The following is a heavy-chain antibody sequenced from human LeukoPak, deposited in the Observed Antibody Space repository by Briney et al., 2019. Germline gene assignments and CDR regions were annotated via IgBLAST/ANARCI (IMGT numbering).Heavy chain of an antibody. CDR1: GFTFSSYS. J-gene: IGHJ4*02. V-gene: IGHV3-48*04. CDR3: ARDYDSSGYDSRLDY. CDR2: ISSSSSTI. D-gene: IGHD3-22*01. Sequence: GGSLRLSCAASGFTFSSYSMNWVRQAPGKGLEWVSYISSSSSTIYYADSVKGRFTISRDNAKNSLFLQMNSLRAEDTAVYYCARDYDSSGYDSRLDYWGQGTLVTVSS.